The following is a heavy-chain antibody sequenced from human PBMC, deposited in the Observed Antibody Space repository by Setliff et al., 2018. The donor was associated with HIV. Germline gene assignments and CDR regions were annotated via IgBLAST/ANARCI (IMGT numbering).Heavy chain of an antibody. CDR1: GYTFTSYD. D-gene: IGHD3-16*01. CDR2: VSPTGSGYAT. Sequence: ASVKVSCKASGYTFTSYDINWVRQAPGQGLEWMGIVSPTGSGYATTYAQKFQGRVTMTTDTSTSTVYMELSSLRSDDTAVYYCARRGPGGWFDPWGQGTLVTVSS. J-gene: IGHJ5*02. V-gene: IGHV1-46*01. CDR3: ARRGPGGWFDP.